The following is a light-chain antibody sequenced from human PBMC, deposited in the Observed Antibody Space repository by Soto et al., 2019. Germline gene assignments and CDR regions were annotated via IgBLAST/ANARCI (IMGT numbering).Light chain of an antibody. CDR1: SSDVGNYDY. CDR2: GVS. CDR3: CSWTTGSTLYV. V-gene: IGLV2-14*01. J-gene: IGLJ1*01. Sequence: QSVLTQPASVSGSPGQSITISCTGTSSDVGNYDYVSWYQQYPGKAPKLVIYGVSYRPSGVSNRFPGSKSGNTASLTISGLQAEDEADYYCCSWTTGSTLYVFGTGTRSPS.